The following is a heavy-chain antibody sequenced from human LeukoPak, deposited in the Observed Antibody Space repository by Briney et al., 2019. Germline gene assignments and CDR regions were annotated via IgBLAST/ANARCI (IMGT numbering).Heavy chain of an antibody. CDR3: AKENHGIVGATTLIDY. V-gene: IGHV3-7*03. J-gene: IGHJ4*02. D-gene: IGHD1-26*01. Sequence: GGSLRLSCAASGFTFSSYWMSWVRQAPGKGLEWVANIKQDGSEKYYVDSVKGRFTISRDNVKNSLYLQMNSLRAEDTAVYYCAKENHGIVGATTLIDYWGQGTLVTVSS. CDR2: IKQDGSEK. CDR1: GFTFSSYW.